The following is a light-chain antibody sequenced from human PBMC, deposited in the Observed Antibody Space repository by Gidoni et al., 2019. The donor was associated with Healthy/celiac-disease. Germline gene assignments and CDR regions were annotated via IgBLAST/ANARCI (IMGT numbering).Light chain of an antibody. V-gene: IGKV1-33*01. CDR1: QDISNY. CDR3: QQYDNLPPGWCT. Sequence: DIQMTQSPSCLSASVGDRVTITGQASQDISNYLNWYQQKPGKAPKRLIYDASTLETGVPSSLSGSGSGTDFTFTISSLQPEDMATYYCQQYDNLPPGWCTFGQGTKLEIK. CDR2: DAS. J-gene: IGKJ2*02.